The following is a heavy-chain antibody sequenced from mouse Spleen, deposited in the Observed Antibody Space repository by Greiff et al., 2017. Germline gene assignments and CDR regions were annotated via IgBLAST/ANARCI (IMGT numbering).Heavy chain of an antibody. J-gene: IGHJ2*01. CDR3: ARCYYGYVGSYFDY. V-gene: IGHV1-52*01. Sequence: QVQLQQPGAELVRPGSSVKLSCKASGYTFTSYWMHWVKQRPIQGLEWIGNIDPSDSETHYNQKFKDKATLTVDKSSSTAYMQLSSLTSEDSAVYDCARCYYGYVGSYFDYWGQGTTLTVSA. D-gene: IGHD1-2*01. CDR2: IDPSDSET. CDR1: GYTFTSYW.